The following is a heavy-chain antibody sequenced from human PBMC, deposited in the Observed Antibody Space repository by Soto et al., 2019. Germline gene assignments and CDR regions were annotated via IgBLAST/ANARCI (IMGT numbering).Heavy chain of an antibody. CDR2: IYYSGST. J-gene: IGHJ6*02. Sequence: QVQLQESGPGLVKPSQTLSLTCTVSGGSISSGGYYWSWIRQHPGKGLEWIGYIYYSGSTYYNPSLKSRVPISVDTSKTQVSLKLSSVTAADTAVYSCASDRRYCSGGSCFSYYGMDVWGQGTTVTVSS. CDR3: ASDRRYCSGGSCFSYYGMDV. D-gene: IGHD2-15*01. CDR1: GGSISSGGYY. V-gene: IGHV4-31*03.